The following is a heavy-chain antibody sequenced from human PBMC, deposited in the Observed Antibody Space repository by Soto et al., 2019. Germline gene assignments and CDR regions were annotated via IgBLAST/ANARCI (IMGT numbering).Heavy chain of an antibody. Sequence: QVQLVQSGAEGKKPGSSVKVSCKASGCTFSSYAISGVRQATGQGLAWMGGIIPIFGTANYAEKFQGRVTITADKSTSTAYMELSSLRSEDTAVYYCARTIVGVWGIDAFDLWGQGTMVTVSA. CDR2: IIPIFGTA. D-gene: IGHD1-26*01. V-gene: IGHV1-69*06. CDR1: GCTFSSYA. CDR3: ARTIVGVWGIDAFDL. J-gene: IGHJ3*01.